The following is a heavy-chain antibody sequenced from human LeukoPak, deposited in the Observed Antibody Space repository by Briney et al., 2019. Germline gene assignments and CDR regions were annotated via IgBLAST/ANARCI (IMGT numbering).Heavy chain of an antibody. CDR1: GFTFRTFG. CDR3: AKDFLGSSKAFDT. CDR2: ISNDGTNR. D-gene: IGHD6-13*01. Sequence: PGRSLRLSCAASGFTFRTFGIHWVRQAPGKGLEWVAVISNDGTNRYFGDSVKGRYADSVKGRFTISRYNSKNTSYLQMDRLRTEDTAVYYCAKDFLGSSKAFDTWGQGTMVTVSS. J-gene: IGHJ3*02. V-gene: IGHV3-30*18.